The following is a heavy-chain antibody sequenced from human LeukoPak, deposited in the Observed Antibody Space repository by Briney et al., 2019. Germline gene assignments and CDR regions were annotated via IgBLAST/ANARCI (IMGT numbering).Heavy chain of an antibody. V-gene: IGHV4-38-2*02. J-gene: IGHJ5*02. D-gene: IGHD3-9*01. CDR3: ARDGGDILTGFDP. CDR2: INHSGST. CDR1: GYSISSAYY. Sequence: TSETLSLTCSVSGYSISSAYYWSWIRQPPGKGLEWIGEINHSGSTNYNPSLKSRVTISVDTSKNQFSLELSSVTAADTAVYYCARDGGDILTGFDPWGQGTLVTVSS.